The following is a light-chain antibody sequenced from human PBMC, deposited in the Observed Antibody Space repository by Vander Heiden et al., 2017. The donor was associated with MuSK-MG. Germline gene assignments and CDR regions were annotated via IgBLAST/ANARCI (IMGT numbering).Light chain of an antibody. V-gene: IGKV3-11*01. J-gene: IGKJ1*01. CDR3: QQRSNWPRT. CDR1: QIVTSY. CDR2: DAS. Sequence: EIVLTQSPATLSLSPGERATLSCRASQIVTSYLAWYQQRPGQAPRLLIYDASNRATGIPARFSGSGSGTEFTLTISSLEPEDFAVYYCQQRSNWPRTFGQGTKVEIK.